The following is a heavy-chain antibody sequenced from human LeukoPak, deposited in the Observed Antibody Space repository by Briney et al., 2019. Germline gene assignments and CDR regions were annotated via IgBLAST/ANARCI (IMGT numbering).Heavy chain of an antibody. V-gene: IGHV3-33*01. CDR2: IWYDGSNK. CDR1: GITFSSYG. D-gene: IGHD2-15*01. Sequence: GGSLRLSCAASGITFSSYGMHWVRQAPGKGLEGVGNIWYDGSNKFYADSVKGRFTISRDNSKNTLFLQMNSLRAEDTAVYYCAREIGGYCSGGTCYSPYNYGMDVWGQGTTVTVSS. CDR3: AREIGGYCSGGTCYSPYNYGMDV. J-gene: IGHJ6*02.